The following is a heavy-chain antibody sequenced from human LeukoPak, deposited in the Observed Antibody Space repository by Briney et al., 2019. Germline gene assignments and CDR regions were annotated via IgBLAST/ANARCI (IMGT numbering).Heavy chain of an antibody. CDR1: GYTLTELS. CDR2: FDPEDGET. V-gene: IGHV1-24*01. Sequence: ASVKVSCKVSGYTLTELSMHWVRQAPGKGLEWMGGFDPEDGETIYAQRFQGRVTMTEDTSTDTAYMELSSLRSEDTAVYYCATGRYVVGVAWAFDIWGQGTMVTVSS. J-gene: IGHJ3*02. D-gene: IGHD2-15*01. CDR3: ATGRYVVGVAWAFDI.